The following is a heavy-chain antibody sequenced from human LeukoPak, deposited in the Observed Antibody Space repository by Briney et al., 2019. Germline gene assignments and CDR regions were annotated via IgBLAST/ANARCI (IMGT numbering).Heavy chain of an antibody. D-gene: IGHD1-14*01. J-gene: IGHJ5*02. CDR3: ARGPRNDP. Sequence: ASVKVSCKTSGYPFTTYEINWVRQAAGQGLEWMGWVHSNSGNTAYAQKFQGRVTMTRNNSISTAYMELSSLRSDDTAVYFCARGPRNDPWGQGTLVTVSS. V-gene: IGHV1-8*01. CDR2: VHSNSGNT. CDR1: GYPFTTYE.